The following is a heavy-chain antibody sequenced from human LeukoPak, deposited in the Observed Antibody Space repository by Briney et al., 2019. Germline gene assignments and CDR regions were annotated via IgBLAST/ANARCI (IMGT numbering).Heavy chain of an antibody. CDR3: ARVGGPVPAALEDAFDL. CDR2: SGST. CDR1: GYSISSGYY. J-gene: IGHJ3*01. V-gene: IGHV4-38-2*02. D-gene: IGHD6-6*01. Sequence: SETLSLTCTVSGYSISSGYYWGWIWQPPGKGLEWIGSGSTYYNPSLKSRVAMSADTSKNQFSLKLRSVTAADTALYFCARVGGPVPAALEDAFDLWGQGILVTVSS.